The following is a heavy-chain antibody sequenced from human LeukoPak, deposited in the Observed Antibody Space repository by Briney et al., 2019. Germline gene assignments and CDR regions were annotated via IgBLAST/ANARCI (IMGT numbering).Heavy chain of an antibody. Sequence: PGGSLRLSCAVSGITFSNFEMSWVRQAPGEAPEWVAYIGRSASTMSYAGSVKGRFTISRDNAKNSLSLQMDSLRAEDTAVYYCVRGGSSSASNWFDPWGQGTLVTVSS. CDR1: GITFSNFE. V-gene: IGHV3-48*03. CDR3: VRGGSSSASNWFDP. D-gene: IGHD1-26*01. CDR2: IGRSASTM. J-gene: IGHJ5*02.